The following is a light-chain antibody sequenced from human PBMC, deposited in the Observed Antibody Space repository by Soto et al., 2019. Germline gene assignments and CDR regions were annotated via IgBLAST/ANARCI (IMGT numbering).Light chain of an antibody. Sequence: EILMTQSPSSLSASVGDRVTITCRASQGIRNDLSWYQQQSGKPPTRLIYGASSLESGVPSRFSGSGAGTEFSLTIISLQHEDFATYYCCQSNSYPVTFGQGTKLDI. CDR3: CQSNSYPVT. CDR1: QGIRND. CDR2: GAS. J-gene: IGKJ2*01. V-gene: IGKV1-17*01.